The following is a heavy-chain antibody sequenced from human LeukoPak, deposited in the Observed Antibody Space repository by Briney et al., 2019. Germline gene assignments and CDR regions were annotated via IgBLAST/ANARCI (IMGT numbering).Heavy chain of an antibody. CDR3: ARDTSYDSQPVYGMDV. J-gene: IGHJ6*02. V-gene: IGHV3-33*08. CDR1: GFTVSSNY. CDR2: IWYDGSNK. Sequence: GGSLRLSCAASGFTVSSNYMSWVRQAPGKGLEWVAVIWYDGSNKYYADSVKGRFTISRDNSKNTLYLQMNSLRAEDTAVYYCARDTSYDSQPVYGMDVWGQGTTVTVSS. D-gene: IGHD3-22*01.